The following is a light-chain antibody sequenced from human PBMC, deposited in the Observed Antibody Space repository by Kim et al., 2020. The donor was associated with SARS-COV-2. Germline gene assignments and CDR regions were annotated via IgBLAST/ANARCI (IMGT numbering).Light chain of an antibody. J-gene: IGLJ3*02. Sequence: QSALTQPASVSGSPGQSITISCTGASSDVGSYNLVSWYQQLPDKAPKLMIFEVRKRPSGVSDRFSGSKSGNTASLTISGLQAEDEADYYCCSYAGSSTWVLGGGTQLTVL. V-gene: IGLV2-23*02. CDR2: EVR. CDR1: SSDVGSYNL. CDR3: CSYAGSSTWV.